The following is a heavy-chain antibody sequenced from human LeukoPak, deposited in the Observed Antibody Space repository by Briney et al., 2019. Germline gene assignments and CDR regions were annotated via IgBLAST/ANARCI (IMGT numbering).Heavy chain of an antibody. CDR2: ITSSGGST. CDR1: GFTFSSYA. D-gene: IGHD3-22*01. Sequence: GGSLRLSCAASGFTFSSYAMSWVRQAPGKWLEWVSAITSSGGSTYYVDSVKGRFTISRDNSKNTLYLQVNSLRAEDTAVYYCAKRYYYDNSGLWDSWGQGTLVTVSS. CDR3: AKRYYYDNSGLWDS. J-gene: IGHJ4*02. V-gene: IGHV3-23*01.